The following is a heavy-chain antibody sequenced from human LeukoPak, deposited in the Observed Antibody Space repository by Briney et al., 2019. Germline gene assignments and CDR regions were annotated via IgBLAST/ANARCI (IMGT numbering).Heavy chain of an antibody. J-gene: IGHJ4*02. V-gene: IGHV3-30*02. D-gene: IGHD3-10*01. CDR2: IRYDGSNK. Sequence: GGSLRLSCAASGFTFSSYGMHWVRQAPGKGLEWVAFIRYDGSNKYYADSVKGRFTISRDNSKNTLYLQMNSLRAEDTAVYYCAKDIRLRGVALGYWGQGTLVTVSS. CDR3: AKDIRLRGVALGY. CDR1: GFTFSSYG.